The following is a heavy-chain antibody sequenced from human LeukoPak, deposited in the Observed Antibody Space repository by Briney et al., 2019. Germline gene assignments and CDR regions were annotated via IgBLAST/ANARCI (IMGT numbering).Heavy chain of an antibody. J-gene: IGHJ5*02. V-gene: IGHV3-48*03. CDR3: ARDYWFDP. CDR1: GFTFSSYE. Sequence: PGGSLRLSCAASGFTFSSYEMNWVRQAPGKGLEWISYISSAGTTKIYADSVKGRFTISRDNAKNSLYLQMNSLRAEDTAVYYCARDYWFDPWGHGTLVTVPS. CDR2: ISSAGTTK.